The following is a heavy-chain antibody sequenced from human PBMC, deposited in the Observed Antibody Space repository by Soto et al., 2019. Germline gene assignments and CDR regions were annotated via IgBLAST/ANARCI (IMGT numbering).Heavy chain of an antibody. CDR2: IYSGGST. J-gene: IGHJ3*02. CDR1: GFTVSSNY. CDR3: ARGVEYDILTGYYKGDAFDI. D-gene: IGHD3-9*01. Sequence: WGSLRLSCAASGFTVSSNYIIFFRHSPFKWLEWVSVIYSGGSTYYADSVKGRFTISRDNSKNTLYLQMSSLRAEDTAVYYCARGVEYDILTGYYKGDAFDIWGQGTMVTVSS. V-gene: IGHV3-53*01.